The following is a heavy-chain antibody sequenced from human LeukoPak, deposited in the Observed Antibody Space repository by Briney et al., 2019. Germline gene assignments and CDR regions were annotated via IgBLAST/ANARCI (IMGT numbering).Heavy chain of an antibody. Sequence: SETLSLTCTVSGYSISSGYYWGWIRQPPGKGLEWIGSIYHSVSTYYNPSLKSRVTISVDTSKNQFSLKLSSVTAADTAVYYCARVVVGAIDYWGQGTLVTVSS. CDR2: IYHSVST. D-gene: IGHD1-26*01. CDR3: ARVVVGAIDY. V-gene: IGHV4-38-2*02. J-gene: IGHJ4*02. CDR1: GYSISSGYY.